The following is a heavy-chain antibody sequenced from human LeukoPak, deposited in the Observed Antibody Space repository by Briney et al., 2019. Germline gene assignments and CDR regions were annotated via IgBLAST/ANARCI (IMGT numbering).Heavy chain of an antibody. CDR3: ARDVISGSGSIFDY. CDR1: GFTFSSYW. V-gene: IGHV3-7*01. J-gene: IGHJ4*02. CDR2: IKQDGSEK. Sequence: GGSLRLSCAASGFTFSSYWMSWVRQAPGKGLERVANIKQDGSEKYYVDSVKGRFTISRDNAKNSLYLQMNSLRAEDTAVCYCARDVISGSGSIFDYWGQGTLVTVSS. D-gene: IGHD3-10*01.